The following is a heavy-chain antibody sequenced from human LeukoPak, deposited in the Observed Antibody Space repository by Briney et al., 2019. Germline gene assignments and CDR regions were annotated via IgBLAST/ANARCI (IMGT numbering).Heavy chain of an antibody. CDR3: AGGRIDWLLFLY. CDR2: IIPIFGTA. D-gene: IGHD3-9*01. Sequence: GASVKVSCQASGGTFSSYAISWVRQAPGQGLEWMGRIIPIFGTANYAQKFQGRVTITTDESTSTAYMELSSLRSEDTAVYYCAGGRIDWLLFLYWGQGTLVTVSS. J-gene: IGHJ4*02. V-gene: IGHV1-69*05. CDR1: GGTFSSYA.